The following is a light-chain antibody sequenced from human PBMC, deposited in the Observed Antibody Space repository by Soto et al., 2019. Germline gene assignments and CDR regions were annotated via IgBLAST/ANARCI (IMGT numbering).Light chain of an antibody. CDR3: QQYIGYPLA. Sequence: DIQMTQSPSTLSASVGDRVTISCRASQSISSWLAWYQQKPGKAPKLLIYKASSLESGVPSRFSGSGSGTEFTLTISILQPDDFATYYCQQYIGYPLAFGPGTKVHIK. V-gene: IGKV1-5*03. J-gene: IGKJ3*01. CDR2: KAS. CDR1: QSISSW.